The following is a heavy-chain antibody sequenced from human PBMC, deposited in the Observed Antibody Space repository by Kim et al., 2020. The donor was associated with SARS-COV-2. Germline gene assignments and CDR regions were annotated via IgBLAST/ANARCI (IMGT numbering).Heavy chain of an antibody. Sequence: SETLSLTCTVSGGSISSSSYYWGWIRQPPGKGLEWIGSIYYSGSTYYNPSLKSRVTISVDTSKNQFSLKLSSVTAADTAVYYCATQLGYCSSTSCYTRVAFDIWGQGTMVTVSS. CDR3: ATQLGYCSSTSCYTRVAFDI. CDR2: IYYSGST. V-gene: IGHV4-39*01. D-gene: IGHD2-2*02. J-gene: IGHJ3*02. CDR1: GGSISSSSYY.